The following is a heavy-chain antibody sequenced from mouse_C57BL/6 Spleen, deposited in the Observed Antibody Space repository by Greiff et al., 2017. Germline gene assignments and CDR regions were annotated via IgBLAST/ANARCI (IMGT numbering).Heavy chain of an antibody. CDR1: GFTFSDYY. CDR3: AREDYGSSYEYYAMDY. J-gene: IGHJ4*01. V-gene: IGHV5-16*01. D-gene: IGHD1-1*01. CDR2: INYDGSST. Sequence: EVQVVESEGGLVQPGSSMKLSCTASGFTFSDYYMAWVRQVPEKGLEWVANINYDGSSTYYLDSLKSRFIISRDNAKNILYLQMSSLKSEDTATYYCAREDYGSSYEYYAMDYWGQGTSVTVSS.